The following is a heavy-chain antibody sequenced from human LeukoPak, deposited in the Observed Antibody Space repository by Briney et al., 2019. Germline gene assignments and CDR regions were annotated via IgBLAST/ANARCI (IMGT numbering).Heavy chain of an antibody. CDR2: INAGNGNT. D-gene: IGHD3-3*01. V-gene: IGHV1-3*01. J-gene: IGHJ4*02. CDR3: ARDPPYDFWSGYPFDY. CDR1: GYTFTSYA. Sequence: ASVTVSCTASGYTFTSYAMHWVRQAPGQRLEWMGWINAGNGNTKYSQKFQGRVTITRDTSASTAYMELSSPRSEDTAVYYCARDPPYDFWSGYPFDYWGQGTLVTVSS.